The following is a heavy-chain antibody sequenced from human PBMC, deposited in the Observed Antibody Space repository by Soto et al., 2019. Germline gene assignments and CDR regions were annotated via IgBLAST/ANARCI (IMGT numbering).Heavy chain of an antibody. V-gene: IGHV3-7*01. CDR3: ARIGAFWSTSYSTVYYFDF. D-gene: IGHD3-3*01. CDR2: IKRDGREK. J-gene: IGHJ4*02. CDR1: AFTLNNYW. Sequence: GGSLRLSCAASAFTLNNYWMSWVRQAPGKGLEWVANIKRDGREKHYVDSVKGRFTISRDNAENSLFLQMNSLRAEDTAVYFCARIGAFWSTSYSTVYYFDFWGQGTLVTVSS.